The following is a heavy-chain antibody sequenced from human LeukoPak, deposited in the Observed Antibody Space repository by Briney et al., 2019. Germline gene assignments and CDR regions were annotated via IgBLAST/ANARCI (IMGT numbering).Heavy chain of an antibody. D-gene: IGHD6-19*01. Sequence: GGSLRLSCAASGLTFSNYDMSWVRQAPGKGLEWVSVIYSGGSTYYADSVKGRFTISRDNSKNTLYLQMNSLRAEDTAVYYCARGSGASSGWPYYYYGMDVWGQGTTVTVSS. CDR1: GLTFSNYD. V-gene: IGHV3-53*01. CDR3: ARGSGASSGWPYYYYGMDV. J-gene: IGHJ6*02. CDR2: IYSGGST.